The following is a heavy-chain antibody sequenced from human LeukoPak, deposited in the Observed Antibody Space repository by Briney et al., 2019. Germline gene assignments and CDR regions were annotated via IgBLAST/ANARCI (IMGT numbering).Heavy chain of an antibody. CDR3: ARVGTSGWPSDY. V-gene: IGHV3-48*04. CDR2: ISSSSRTI. J-gene: IGHJ4*02. Sequence: GGSLRLSCAASGFTFSSYSINWVRQAPGKGLEWLSYISSSSRTISYADSLKGRFTVSRDNAKNSLDLQMNSLRVEDTAVYYCARVGTSGWPSDYWGQGTLVTVSS. CDR1: GFTFSSYS. D-gene: IGHD6-19*01.